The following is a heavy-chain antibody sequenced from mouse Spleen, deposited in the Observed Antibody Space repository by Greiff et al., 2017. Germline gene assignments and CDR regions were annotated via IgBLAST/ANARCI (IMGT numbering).Heavy chain of an antibody. D-gene: IGHD1-1*01. CDR1: GYTFTSYW. Sequence: QVQLQQPGAELVKPGASVKLSCKASGYTFTSYWIQWIKQRPGQGLEWIGEIDPSNSYSNYNQKFKGKATLTVDTSSSTAYMQLTSLTSEDSAVYYCARRLYYGSSRYYAMDYWGQGTSVTVSS. CDR2: IDPSNSYS. V-gene: IGHV1-50*01. CDR3: ARRLYYGSSRYYAMDY. J-gene: IGHJ4*01.